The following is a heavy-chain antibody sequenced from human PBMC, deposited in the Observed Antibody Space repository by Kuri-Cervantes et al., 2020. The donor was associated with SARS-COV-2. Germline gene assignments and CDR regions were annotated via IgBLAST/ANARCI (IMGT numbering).Heavy chain of an antibody. V-gene: IGHV4-38-2*02. CDR1: GYSISSGYY. J-gene: IGHJ4*02. Sequence: SETLSLTCTVSGYSISSGYYWGWIRQPPGKGLEWIGSIYHSGSTYYNPSLKSRVTISVDTSKNQFSLKLSSVTAADTAVYYCARLGEYYYDSRFDYWGQGTLVTVSS. CDR3: ARLGEYYYDSRFDY. CDR2: IYHSGST. D-gene: IGHD3-22*01.